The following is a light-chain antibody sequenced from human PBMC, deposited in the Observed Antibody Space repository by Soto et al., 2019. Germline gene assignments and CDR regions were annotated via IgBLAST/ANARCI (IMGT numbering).Light chain of an antibody. Sequence: QSALTQPPSVSGSPGQSVTISCTGTGSDVGTFNRVSWYQQPPGTAPKLMIYDVNNRPSGVPDRFSGSKSGNTASLTISGLQAEDEADYYCSSYTSSSTYFFGTGTKVTVL. CDR1: GSDVGTFNR. CDR3: SSYTSSSTYF. V-gene: IGLV2-18*02. J-gene: IGLJ1*01. CDR2: DVN.